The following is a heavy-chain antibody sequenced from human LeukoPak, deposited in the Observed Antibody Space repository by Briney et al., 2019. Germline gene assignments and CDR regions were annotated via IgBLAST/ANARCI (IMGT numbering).Heavy chain of an antibody. CDR1: GYTLSTYT. D-gene: IGHD2-15*01. CDR2: IYAGNGNV. Sequence: ASVKVSCKAYGYTLSTYTMHWLRQAPGQRPEWMGCIYAGNGNVKYSQNFQARVTITRDTSANTAYLELSSLRSEDTAVYYCAREVAIWGQGTLVTVSS. CDR3: AREVAI. V-gene: IGHV1-3*01. J-gene: IGHJ4*02.